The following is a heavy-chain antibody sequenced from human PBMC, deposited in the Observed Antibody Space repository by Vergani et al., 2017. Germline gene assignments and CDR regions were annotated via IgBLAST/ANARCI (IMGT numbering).Heavy chain of an antibody. Sequence: QLVESGGGWVQPGGSLRLSCVVSGFDFSSYIMNWVRQAPGKGLEWVSFVSTGPKSQSYAESVKGRFTISRDSAKNSLYLQMDSLRAEATAFYYCAREYSSTSGRAFDFWGQGTKVTVSS. CDR3: AREYSSTSGRAFDF. V-gene: IGHV3-48*01. J-gene: IGHJ3*01. CDR1: GFDFSSYI. D-gene: IGHD2-2*01. CDR2: VSTGPKSQ.